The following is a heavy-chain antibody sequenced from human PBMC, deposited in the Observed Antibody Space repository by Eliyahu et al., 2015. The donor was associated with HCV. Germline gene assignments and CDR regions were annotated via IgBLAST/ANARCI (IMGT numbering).Heavy chain of an antibody. D-gene: IGHD6-19*01. V-gene: IGHV4-59*01. J-gene: IGHJ5*02. CDR3: ASGGGGIAVTGTGGWFDP. Sequence: QVQLQESGPGLVKPSETLSLTCXVSGGSITXYYWSWIRQXPGKGLEWIGYIHYSGRTNYNPSLKXRVTISIDTSNNQVSLNLASVTAADTAVYYCASGGGGIAVTGTGGWFDPWGQGSLVTVSS. CDR2: IHYSGRT. CDR1: GGSITXYY.